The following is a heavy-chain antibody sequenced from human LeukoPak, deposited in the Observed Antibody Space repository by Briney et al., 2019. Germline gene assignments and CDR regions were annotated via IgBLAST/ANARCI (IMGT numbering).Heavy chain of an antibody. J-gene: IGHJ6*02. V-gene: IGHV3-11*04. CDR1: GFTFSDYY. Sequence: GGSLRLSCAASGFTFSDYYMSWIRQAPGKGPEWVSYISSSGTTIYYADSVRGRFTISRDNAKNSLYLQVNSLRAEDTAVYYCARVMTTVTTFDYYYYAMDVWGQGTTVTVSS. D-gene: IGHD4-17*01. CDR3: ARVMTTVTTFDYYYYAMDV. CDR2: ISSSGTTI.